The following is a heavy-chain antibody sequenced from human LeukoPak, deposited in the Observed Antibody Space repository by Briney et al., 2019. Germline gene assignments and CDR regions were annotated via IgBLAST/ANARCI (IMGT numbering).Heavy chain of an antibody. D-gene: IGHD2-2*01. Sequence: ASVKVSCKASGYTFTSSTNFGWVRQAPGQGLEWMGWVSGYNGNTNYAQKVQGRVTMTTDTSTSTAYMELRSLRSDDTAVYYCATAPGRSCSGTSCRGVFDYWGQGALVAVSS. CDR3: ATAPGRSCSGTSCRGVFDY. J-gene: IGHJ4*02. CDR1: GYTFTSST. CDR2: VSGYNGNT. V-gene: IGHV1-18*01.